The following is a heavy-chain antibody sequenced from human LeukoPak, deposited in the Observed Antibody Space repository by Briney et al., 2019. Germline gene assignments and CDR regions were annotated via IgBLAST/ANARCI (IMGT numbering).Heavy chain of an antibody. D-gene: IGHD3-10*01. Sequence: GGSLRLSCAASGFTFSSYWMHWVRQAPGKGLVWVSLINSAGSTTTYADSVKGRFTISRDNAKNTLYLQMNSLRAEDTAVYYCASSYGLGRFDHWGQGTLVTVSS. J-gene: IGHJ5*02. CDR1: GFTFSSYW. V-gene: IGHV3-74*01. CDR2: INSAGSTT. CDR3: ASSYGLGRFDH.